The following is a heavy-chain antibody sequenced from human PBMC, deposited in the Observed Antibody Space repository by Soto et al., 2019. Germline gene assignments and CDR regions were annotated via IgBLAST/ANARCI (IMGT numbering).Heavy chain of an antibody. V-gene: IGHV3-23*01. CDR3: AKVGGVVINYYYYYMDV. D-gene: IGHD3-3*01. Sequence: EVQLLESGGGSVQPGGSLRLSCAASGFTFSSYAMSWVRQAPGKGLEWVSAISGSGGSTYYADSVKGRFTISRDNSKNTLYLQMNSLRAEDTAVYYWAKVGGVVINYYYYYMDVWGKGTTVTVSS. CDR2: ISGSGGST. CDR1: GFTFSSYA. J-gene: IGHJ6*03.